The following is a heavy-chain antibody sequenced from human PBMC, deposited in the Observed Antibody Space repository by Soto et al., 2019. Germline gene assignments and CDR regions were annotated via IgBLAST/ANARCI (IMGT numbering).Heavy chain of an antibody. CDR3: AREPLSVVVPAAPLDY. CDR1: GGTFSTYA. D-gene: IGHD2-2*01. Sequence: QVQLVQSGAEVKKPGSSVKVSCKASGGTFSTYAIDWVRQAPGQGLEWMGGIIPLFGTAKYAQNFQGRITITADESTNTAYMELRSLRSEDTAVYYCAREPLSVVVPAAPLDYWGQGTLVTVSS. J-gene: IGHJ4*02. CDR2: IIPLFGTA. V-gene: IGHV1-69*01.